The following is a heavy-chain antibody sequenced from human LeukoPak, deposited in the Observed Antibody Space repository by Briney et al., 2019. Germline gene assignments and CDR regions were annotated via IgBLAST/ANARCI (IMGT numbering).Heavy chain of an antibody. V-gene: IGHV4-59*01. CDR2: IYYSGST. D-gene: IGHD3-9*01. Sequence: SETLSLTCTVSGGSISSYYWSWIRQPPGKGLEWIGYIYYSGSTNYNPSLKSRVTISVDTSKNQFSLKLSSVTAADTAVYYCARSPYDILTGYYMFGWFDPWGRGTLVTVSS. J-gene: IGHJ5*02. CDR3: ARSPYDILTGYYMFGWFDP. CDR1: GGSISSYY.